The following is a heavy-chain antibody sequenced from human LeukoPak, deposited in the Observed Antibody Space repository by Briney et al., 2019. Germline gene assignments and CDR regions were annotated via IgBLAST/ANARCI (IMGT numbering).Heavy chain of an antibody. Sequence: GGSLRLSCAASGFRFSDYWMNWVRQAPGKGLEWVASINQGGSEQHYVDSLRGRSTIPRDNAKNSLYLQMRSLGVVDTAVYYCARDGVAAGLYFDSWGQGTLVSVS. V-gene: IGHV3-7*03. D-gene: IGHD2-15*01. CDR3: ARDGVAAGLYFDS. CDR1: GFRFSDYW. CDR2: INQGGSEQ. J-gene: IGHJ4*02.